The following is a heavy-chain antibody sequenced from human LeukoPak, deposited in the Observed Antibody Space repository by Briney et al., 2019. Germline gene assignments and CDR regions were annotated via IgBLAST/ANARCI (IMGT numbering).Heavy chain of an antibody. Sequence: AGGSLRLSCAASGFTFSSYAMSWVRQAPGKGLEWASVISNSGGSTDYADSVKGRFTISRDNSKNTLHLQMNSLRAEDTAVYYCARDYGGSSPFDYWGQGTLVTVSS. D-gene: IGHD4-23*01. CDR1: GFTFSSYA. CDR3: ARDYGGSSPFDY. CDR2: ISNSGGST. V-gene: IGHV3-23*01. J-gene: IGHJ4*02.